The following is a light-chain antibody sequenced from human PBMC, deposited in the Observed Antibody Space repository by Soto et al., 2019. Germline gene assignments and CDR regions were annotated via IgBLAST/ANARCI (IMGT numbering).Light chain of an antibody. CDR2: DAS. V-gene: IGKV1-5*01. J-gene: IGKJ1*01. CDR3: QQYNIYWA. Sequence: DIQMTQSPSTLSASVGDRVTITCRASQSISSWLAWYQQKSGKAPKLLIYDASSLESGVPSRFSGSGSGTEFTLTISSLQPDDFATYYCQQYNIYWAFGQGTKVDIK. CDR1: QSISSW.